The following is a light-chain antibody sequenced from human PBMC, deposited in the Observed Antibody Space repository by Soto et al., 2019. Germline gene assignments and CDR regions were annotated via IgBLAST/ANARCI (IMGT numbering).Light chain of an antibody. J-gene: IGKJ1*01. CDR3: QQYNNWSLT. CDR1: ERVSSN. V-gene: IGKV3-15*01. Sequence: EIVMTQSPATLSVSPGERATLSCRASERVSSNLAWYQQKPGQAPRLLIYGASTRATGIRARFSGSGSGTEFTLTISSLQSEDFAVYYCQQYNNWSLTFGQGTKVEIK. CDR2: GAS.